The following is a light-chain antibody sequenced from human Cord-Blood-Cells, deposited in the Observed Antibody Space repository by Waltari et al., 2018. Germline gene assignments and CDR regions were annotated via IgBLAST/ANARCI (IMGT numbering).Light chain of an antibody. CDR1: QSIRSY. Sequence: DIQMTQSPSSLSASVGDRVTITCRASQSIRSYLNWYQQKPGKAPKLLIYAASSLQSGVPSMFSGSGSGTDFTLTISSLQPEDFATYYCQQSYSTLEYSFGQGTKLEIK. J-gene: IGKJ2*03. V-gene: IGKV1-39*01. CDR3: QQSYSTLEYS. CDR2: AAS.